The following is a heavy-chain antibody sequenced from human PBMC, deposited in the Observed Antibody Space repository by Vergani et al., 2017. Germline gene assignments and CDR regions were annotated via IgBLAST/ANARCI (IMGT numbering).Heavy chain of an antibody. J-gene: IGHJ4*02. D-gene: IGHD6-19*01. CDR3: AREDGSGWEWGYYFDY. CDR1: GFTFSSYW. Sequence: EVQLVESGGGLVQPGGSLRLSCAASGFTFSSYWMSWVRQAPGKGLEWVANIKHYGSGEYYVDSVKGRFTISRDNAKNSLYLQMKSLRAEDTAVYYCAREDGSGWEWGYYFDYWGQGTLVTVSS. V-gene: IGHV3-7*03. CDR2: IKHYGSGE.